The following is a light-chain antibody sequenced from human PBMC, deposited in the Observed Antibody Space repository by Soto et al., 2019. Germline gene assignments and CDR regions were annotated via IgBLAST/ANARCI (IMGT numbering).Light chain of an antibody. CDR2: QTS. V-gene: IGKV3D-20*02. Sequence: EIVLTQSPGTLSLSPGERATLSCRASQRISSSSLAWYQQKPGQAPRLLIYQTSLRAAGIPARFSASGSGTDFTLTISDVQPEDFALYYCHQRQSWPRTFGQGTKVDIK. CDR1: QRISSSS. J-gene: IGKJ1*01. CDR3: HQRQSWPRT.